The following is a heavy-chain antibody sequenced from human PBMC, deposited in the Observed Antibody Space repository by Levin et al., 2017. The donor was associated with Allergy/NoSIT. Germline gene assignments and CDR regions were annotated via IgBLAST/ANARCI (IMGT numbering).Heavy chain of an antibody. CDR2: ISAYNGKT. CDR1: GHTFSNYG. V-gene: IGHV1-18*01. J-gene: IGHJ4*02. CDR3: ARVGKYDY. D-gene: IGHD3-16*01. Sequence: GESLKISCKAYGHTFSNYGISWVRQAPGQGLEWMGWISAYNGKTNYAQKVQGRVTMTTDTSTSTAYMELRSLRSDDTAVYYCARVGKYDYWGQGTLVTVSS.